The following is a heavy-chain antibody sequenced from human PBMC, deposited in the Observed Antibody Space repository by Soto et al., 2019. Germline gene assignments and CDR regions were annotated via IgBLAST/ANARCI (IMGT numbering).Heavy chain of an antibody. CDR2: IIPIFGTA. V-gene: IGHV1-69*13. Sequence: SVKVSCKASGGTFSSYTISWVRQAPGQGLEWMGGIIPIFGTANYAQKFQGRVTITADESTSTAYMELSSLRSEDTAVYYCAKYGCSSTSCQCDYWGQGARVTVSS. CDR1: GGTFSSYT. CDR3: AKYGCSSTSCQCDY. J-gene: IGHJ4*02. D-gene: IGHD2-2*01.